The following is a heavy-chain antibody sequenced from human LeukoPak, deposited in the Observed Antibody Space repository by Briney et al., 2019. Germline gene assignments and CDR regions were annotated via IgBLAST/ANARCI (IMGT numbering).Heavy chain of an antibody. J-gene: IGHJ4*02. CDR3: ARGVQYSSSWYLDY. Sequence: ASVKVSCKASGYTFTSYDINWVRQATGQGLEWMGWMNPNSGNTGYAQKFQGRVTMTRNTSISTAYMELSSLRSDDTAVYYCARGVQYSSSWYLDYWGQGTLVTVSS. CDR2: MNPNSGNT. D-gene: IGHD6-13*01. CDR1: GYTFTSYD. V-gene: IGHV1-8*01.